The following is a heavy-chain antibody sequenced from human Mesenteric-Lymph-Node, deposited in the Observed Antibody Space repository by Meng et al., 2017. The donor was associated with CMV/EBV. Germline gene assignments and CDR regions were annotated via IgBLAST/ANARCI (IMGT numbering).Heavy chain of an antibody. J-gene: IGHJ5*02. CDR1: GDSISSFYY. CDR2: VHYTGST. Sequence: QLQLRGSGQGQGNPSATLSLTCTVSGDSISSFYYWGWIRQPPGRGLEWIGSVHYTGSTYYSPSLKSRVTVSVDTSKNQFSLRLTSVTAADTAVYYCARPFPSWQSPRLDPFGAWGQGTLVTVSS. D-gene: IGHD6-19*01. V-gene: IGHV4-39*01. CDR3: ARPFPSWQSPRLDPFGA.